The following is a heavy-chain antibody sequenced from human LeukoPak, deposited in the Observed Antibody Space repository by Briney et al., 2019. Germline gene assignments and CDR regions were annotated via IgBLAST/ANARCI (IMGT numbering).Heavy chain of an antibody. V-gene: IGHV4-39*07. J-gene: IGHJ6*03. D-gene: IGHD1-7*01. CDR2: IYYSGST. Sequence: SETLSLTCTVSGGSISSSSYYWGWIRQPPGKGLEWIGSIYYSGSTYYNPSLKSRITISVDTSKNQFSLKLSSVTAADTAVYYCAREGSLELRKNGYYYYMDVWGKGTTVTVSS. CDR3: AREGSLELRKNGYYYYMDV. CDR1: GGSISSSSYY.